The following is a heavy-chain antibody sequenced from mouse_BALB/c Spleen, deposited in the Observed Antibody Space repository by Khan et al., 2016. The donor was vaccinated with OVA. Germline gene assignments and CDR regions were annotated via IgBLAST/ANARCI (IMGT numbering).Heavy chain of an antibody. CDR2: INTHSGVP. CDR1: GYTFTTAG. V-gene: IGHV9-4*02. J-gene: IGHJ4*01. CDR3: ARGGATFYGYGASAMDY. Sequence: QIQFVQSGPELKKPGETVWISCTASGYTFTTAGMQWVHQMPGKGLQWLGWINTHSGVPNYAEDFKGRFAFSLETSASICYLQITNHKNEDTAKYFCARGGATFYGYGASAMDYWGQGTSVTVSS. D-gene: IGHD2-2*01.